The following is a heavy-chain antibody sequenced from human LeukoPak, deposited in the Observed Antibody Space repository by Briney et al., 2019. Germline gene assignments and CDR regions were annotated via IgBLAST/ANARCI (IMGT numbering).Heavy chain of an antibody. J-gene: IGHJ4*02. D-gene: IGHD4-17*01. CDR1: GGSFSGYY. V-gene: IGHV4-34*01. Sequence: SETLSLTCAVNGGSFSGYYWTWIRQPPGKGLEWIAEINHDGGISYNPSLKSRGTISVDTSKNQFSLKLTSVTAADTAVYYCTRGLRGPTLGYWGQGTLVTVSS. CDR2: INHDGGI. CDR3: TRGLRGPTLGY.